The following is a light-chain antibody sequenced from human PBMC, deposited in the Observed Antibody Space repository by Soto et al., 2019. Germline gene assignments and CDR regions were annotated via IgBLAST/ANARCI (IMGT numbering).Light chain of an antibody. CDR1: SSDVGGYNY. CDR2: EVS. CDR3: SLDACSNKV. Sequence: QSVLTQPPSASGSPGQSGTISCTGTSSDVGGYNYFSWYQQHPGKAPKLMIYEVSKRPAGVPDRFSGSKSGTTAPLTVSGLQAGDEADYYCSLDACSNKVFGGGTKLTVL. V-gene: IGLV2-8*01. J-gene: IGLJ3*02.